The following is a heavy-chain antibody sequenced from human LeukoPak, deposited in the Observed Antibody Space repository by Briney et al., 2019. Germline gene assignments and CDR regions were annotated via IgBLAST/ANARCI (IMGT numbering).Heavy chain of an antibody. D-gene: IGHD6-13*01. Sequence: SETLSLTCAVYGGSFSGYYWSWIRQPPGKGLEWIGEINHSGSTNYNPSLKSRVTISVDTSKNQFSLKLSSVTAADTAVYYCAKSFSIAAAGPNFDYWSQGTLVTVSS. CDR3: AKSFSIAAAGPNFDY. J-gene: IGHJ4*02. CDR1: GGSFSGYY. V-gene: IGHV4-34*01. CDR2: INHSGST.